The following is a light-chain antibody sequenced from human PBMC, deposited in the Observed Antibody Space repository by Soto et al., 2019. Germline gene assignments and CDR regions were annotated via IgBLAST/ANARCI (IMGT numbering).Light chain of an antibody. J-gene: IGKJ2*01. CDR1: QSVSSSD. CDR3: QQYGSSPLYT. CDR2: GAS. V-gene: IGKV3-20*01. Sequence: EIVLTQSPGTLSLSPGERATLSCRASQSVSSSDLAWYQQKPGPAPRLLIYGASSRATGIPDRFSGSGSGTDFTLTISRLEPEDFAVYYCQQYGSSPLYTFGQGTKLEIK.